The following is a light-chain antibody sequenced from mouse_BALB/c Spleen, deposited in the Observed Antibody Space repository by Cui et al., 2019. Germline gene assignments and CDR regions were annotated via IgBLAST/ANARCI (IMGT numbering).Light chain of an antibody. Sequence: QIVLTQSPALMSASLGEALTLTCSSSSSVGYMHWYQQKSGTPPKPLIYSTAHLASGVPSRFSGSGSGTFYSLTISSVEAEDAADYYCHQWSSYPWTFGGGTKLEIK. CDR3: HQWSSYPWT. J-gene: IGKJ1*01. CDR1: SSVGY. CDR2: STA. V-gene: IGKV4-80*01.